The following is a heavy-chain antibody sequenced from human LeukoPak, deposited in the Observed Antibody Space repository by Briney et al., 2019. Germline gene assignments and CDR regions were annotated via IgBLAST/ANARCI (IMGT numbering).Heavy chain of an antibody. D-gene: IGHD3/OR15-3a*01. CDR3: ARDAYGAWTSD. CDR2: ISGSGSPI. V-gene: IGHV3-48*03. J-gene: IGHJ4*02. Sequence: GGSLRLSCVASGFTFSSYEMNWVRQAPGKGVEWVAYISGSGSPIYYADSVRGRFTISRDNAKNSLYLQMNSLRAEDTAVYYCARDAYGAWTSDWGQGTLVTVSS. CDR1: GFTFSSYE.